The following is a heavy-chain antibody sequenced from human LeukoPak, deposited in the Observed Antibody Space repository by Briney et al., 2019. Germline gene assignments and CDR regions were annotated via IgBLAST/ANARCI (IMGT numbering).Heavy chain of an antibody. CDR1: GYTFTTYY. J-gene: IGHJ4*02. D-gene: IGHD3-16*02. Sequence: ASVKVSCKASGYTFTTYYMHWVRQAPGQGLEWMGIINPSGGITSYAQKFQGRVTMTRDTSTSTVYMELSSLRSEDTAVYYCARDLGPVAGLGELSFEPDYWGQGTLVTASS. CDR3: ARDLGPVAGLGELSFEPDY. V-gene: IGHV1-46*01. CDR2: INPSGGIT.